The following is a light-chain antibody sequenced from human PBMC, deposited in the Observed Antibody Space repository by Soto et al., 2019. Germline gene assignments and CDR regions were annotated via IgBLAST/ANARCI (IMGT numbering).Light chain of an antibody. Sequence: IQMTHSPSTLSASVGVRVPITCRASQSISSWLAWYQQKPGKAPKLLIYDASSLESGVPSRFSGSGFGTEITLTISSLQPDDFATYYCQHYNSYSLTFGGGTKVDIK. CDR1: QSISSW. V-gene: IGKV1-5*01. CDR2: DAS. J-gene: IGKJ4*01. CDR3: QHYNSYSLT.